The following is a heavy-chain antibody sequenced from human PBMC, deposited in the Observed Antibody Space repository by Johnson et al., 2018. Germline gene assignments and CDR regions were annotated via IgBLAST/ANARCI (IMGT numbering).Heavy chain of an antibody. CDR1: GFTFNKAW. J-gene: IGHJ3*01. D-gene: IGHD1-26*01. V-gene: IGHV3-15*07. CDR2: IKSNTDGGTT. CDR3: TTAPCLGSYFGASFDV. Sequence: EVQLVESGGGLVKPGGSLRLSCAASGFTFNKAWMNWVRQAPGKGLEWVGRIKSNTDGGTTDYAAPVKGRFTISRDDSKNTVFLQMNSPKTEDTAVYYCTTAPCLGSYFGASFDVWGQGTMVPVSS.